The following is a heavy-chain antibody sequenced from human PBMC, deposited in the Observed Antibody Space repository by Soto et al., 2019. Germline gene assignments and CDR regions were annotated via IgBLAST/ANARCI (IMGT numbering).Heavy chain of an antibody. CDR2: IFYSGST. CDR3: ARQPTTADIDLGFGT. J-gene: IGHJ5*02. V-gene: IGHV4-39*01. D-gene: IGHD2-2*01. CDR1: GGSISSSRSY. Sequence: QLQLQESGPGLVKASETLSLTCNVSGGSISSSRSYWAWIRQPPGKVLEWIANIFYSGSTYYNPSLASRVTVSVDTSKNQFSVKLSSVAAADTAVYYCARQPTTADIDLGFGTWGKGTLVTVSS.